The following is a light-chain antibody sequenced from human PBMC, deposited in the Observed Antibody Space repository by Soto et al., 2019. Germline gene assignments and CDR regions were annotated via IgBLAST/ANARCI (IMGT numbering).Light chain of an antibody. CDR3: QQYYTYST. V-gene: IGKV1-5*01. J-gene: IGKJ5*01. CDR1: QNIRTL. Sequence: DIQLTQSPSTLSAAVGDRVTITCRASQNIRTLLAWYQQKPGKAPKPLIFDASTLKTGVPSRFGGSGSGAEFNFTITGLQPDDFATYFCQQYYTYSTFGQGTRLDIK. CDR2: DAS.